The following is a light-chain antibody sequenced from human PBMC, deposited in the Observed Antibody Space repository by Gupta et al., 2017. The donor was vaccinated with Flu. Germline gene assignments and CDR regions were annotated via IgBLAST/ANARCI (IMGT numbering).Light chain of an antibody. J-gene: IGLJ1*01. Sequence: GQSVAISCTGTSSDVGGYNYVSWYQQHPGKAPKRMIYDVSKRPSGVPDRFSGSKSGNTASLTISGLQAEDEADYYCCSYAVSSRFGTGTKVTVL. CDR2: DVS. V-gene: IGLV2-11*01. CDR1: SSDVGGYNY. CDR3: CSYAVSSR.